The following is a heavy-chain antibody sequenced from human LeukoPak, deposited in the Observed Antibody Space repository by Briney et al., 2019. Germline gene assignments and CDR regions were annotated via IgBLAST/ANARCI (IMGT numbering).Heavy chain of an antibody. D-gene: IGHD3-22*01. J-gene: IGHJ4*02. V-gene: IGHV3-7*01. CDR1: GFSMSVYW. Sequence: AGGSLRLSCEASGFSMSVYWMSWVRQAPGRGLEWVGNIKPDGRERNYVDSGKGRFTISRDNAKKSLYLQMNSLRADDTAGYYCARDWGAYYHFFDYWGQGTLVTVSS. CDR2: IKPDGRER. CDR3: ARDWGAYYHFFDY.